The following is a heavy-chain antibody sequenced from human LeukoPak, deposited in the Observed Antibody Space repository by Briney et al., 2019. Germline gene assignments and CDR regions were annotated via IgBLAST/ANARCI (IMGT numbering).Heavy chain of an antibody. Sequence: PSETLSLTCTVSGGSINNYYWSWIRQPPGKGLEWIGFIYSTGSTNYNPSLKSRVTISVDTSKNQFSLKLSSVTAADTAVYYCAREDVAGGSGSNYYYGADVWGQGTTVTVSS. CDR2: IYSTGST. V-gene: IGHV4-59*01. D-gene: IGHD3-10*01. J-gene: IGHJ6*02. CDR3: AREDVAGGSGSNYYYGADV. CDR1: GGSINNYY.